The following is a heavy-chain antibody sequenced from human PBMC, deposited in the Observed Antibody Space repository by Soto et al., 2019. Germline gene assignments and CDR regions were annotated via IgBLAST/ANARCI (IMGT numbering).Heavy chain of an antibody. CDR3: GKDAPPYSTGWEVDY. CDR2: INISGDRA. D-gene: IGHD6-19*01. CDR1: GFTFSKYA. Sequence: GGSLILSCAASGFTFSKYAMTWVRRAPGKGLEWVSVINISGDRAYHADSVKGRFTISRDNSKNTVYLQMNSLRVDDTAVYYCGKDAPPYSTGWEVDYWGQGTQVTVSS. V-gene: IGHV3-23*01. J-gene: IGHJ4*02.